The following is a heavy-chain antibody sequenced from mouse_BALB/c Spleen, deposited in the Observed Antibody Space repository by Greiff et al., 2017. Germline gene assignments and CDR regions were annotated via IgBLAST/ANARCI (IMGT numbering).Heavy chain of an antibody. CDR3: TRSVVEGDWYFDV. D-gene: IGHD1-1*01. CDR1: GYTFTSYW. CDR2: IYPSDSYT. Sequence: VQLQQPGAELVRPGASVKLSCKASGYTFTSYWINWVKQRPGQGLEWIGNIYPSDSYTNYNQKFKDKATLTVDKSSSTAYMQLSSPTSEDSAVYYCTRSVVEGDWYFDVWGAGTTVTVSS. V-gene: IGHV1-69*02. J-gene: IGHJ1*01.